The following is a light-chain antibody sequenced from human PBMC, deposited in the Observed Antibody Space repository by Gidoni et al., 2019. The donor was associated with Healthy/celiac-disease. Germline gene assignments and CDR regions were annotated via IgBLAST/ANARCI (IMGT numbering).Light chain of an antibody. CDR3: MQALQTPT. Sequence: DIVMTKSQLSLPVTPGEPASISCRSSQSLLHSNGYNYLDWYLQKPGQSPQLLIYLGSKRASGVPDRVSGRGAGTDFTLKISRVEVEDVGVYHGMQALQTPTFGPGTKVDIK. CDR1: QSLLHSNGYNY. J-gene: IGKJ3*01. CDR2: LGS. V-gene: IGKV2-28*01.